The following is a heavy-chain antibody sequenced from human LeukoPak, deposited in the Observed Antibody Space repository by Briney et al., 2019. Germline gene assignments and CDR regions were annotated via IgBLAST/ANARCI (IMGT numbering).Heavy chain of an antibody. V-gene: IGHV4-59*12. Sequence: SETLSLTCTVSGGSISSYYWSWIRQPPGKGLEWIGYIYYSGSTYYNPSLKSRVTISVDTSKNQFSLKLSSVTAADTAVYYCARENLSYFDLWGRGTLVTVSS. J-gene: IGHJ2*01. CDR3: ARENLSYFDL. CDR2: IYYSGST. CDR1: GGSISSYY. D-gene: IGHD3-16*01.